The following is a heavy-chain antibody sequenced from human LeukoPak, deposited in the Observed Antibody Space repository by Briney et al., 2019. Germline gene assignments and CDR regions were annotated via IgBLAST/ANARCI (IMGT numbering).Heavy chain of an antibody. V-gene: IGHV1-69*13. CDR2: IIPIFGTA. J-gene: IGHJ2*01. CDR1: GGTFSSYA. CDR3: ARVGLRDCGGNPNGDWYFDL. D-gene: IGHD4-23*01. Sequence: SVKVSCKASGGTFSSYAISWVRQAPGQGLEWMGGIIPIFGTANYAQKFQGRVTITADESTSTAYMELSSLRSEDTAVYYCARVGLRDCGGNPNGDWYFDLWGRGTLVTVSS.